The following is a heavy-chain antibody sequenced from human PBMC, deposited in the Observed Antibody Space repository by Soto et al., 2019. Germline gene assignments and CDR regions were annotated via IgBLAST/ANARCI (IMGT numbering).Heavy chain of an antibody. Sequence: QLQLQESGPGLVRPSETLSLTCTVSGGSMSSSNYYWGWIRQPPGKGLEWIGSIHYSGSTYYNPSRKGRVTLSVDTSKTQFYLTLRSVTAADTSVYYCARHDWNSPSCGPSDIWGQGTMVTVSS. CDR2: IHYSGST. V-gene: IGHV4-39*01. D-gene: IGHD2-21*01. J-gene: IGHJ3*02. CDR1: GGSMSSSNYY. CDR3: ARHDWNSPSCGPSDI.